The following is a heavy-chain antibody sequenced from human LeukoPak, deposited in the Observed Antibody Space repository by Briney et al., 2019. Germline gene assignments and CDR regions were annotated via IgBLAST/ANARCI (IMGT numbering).Heavy chain of an antibody. CDR2: IYSGGRT. D-gene: IGHD2-15*01. Sequence: PGGSLRLSCAASGFTLSSNYMSWVRQAPGKGLEWVSVIYSGGRTYYADSVKGRFTISRDNSKNTLYLQMNSLRAEDTAVYYCARDCGGSSLGLFDPWGQGTLVTVSS. J-gene: IGHJ5*02. CDR3: ARDCGGSSLGLFDP. V-gene: IGHV3-66*01. CDR1: GFTLSSNY.